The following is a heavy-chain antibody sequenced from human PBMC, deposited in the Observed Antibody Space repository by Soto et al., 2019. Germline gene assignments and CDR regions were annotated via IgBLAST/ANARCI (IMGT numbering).Heavy chain of an antibody. CDR1: GYTFTSYY. J-gene: IGHJ4*02. V-gene: IGHV1-46*01. CDR3: ARGLSQTYDSSGYYGDFDY. D-gene: IGHD3-22*01. CDR2: INPSGGST. Sequence: ASVKVSCKASGYTFTSYYMHWVRQAPGQGLEWMGIINPSGGSTSYAQKFQGRVTMTRDTSTSTVYMELSSLRSEDTAVYYCARGLSQTYDSSGYYGDFDYWGQGTLVTVSS.